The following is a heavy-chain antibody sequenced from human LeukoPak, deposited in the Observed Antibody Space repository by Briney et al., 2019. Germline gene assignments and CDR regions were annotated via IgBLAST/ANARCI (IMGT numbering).Heavy chain of an antibody. CDR1: GRSMSGYY. V-gene: IGHV4-59*08. J-gene: IGHJ5*02. Sequence: SDTLSLTCSVSGRSMSGYYWIWIRQSAGRGLEWIGYIYHTGSAHYNPSLESRVTISIDMSRSQFSLRLRSVTASETAVYYCARRGAMTGWFDPWGQGTLVPVSS. D-gene: IGHD6-25*01. CDR3: ARRGAMTGWFDP. CDR2: IYHTGSA.